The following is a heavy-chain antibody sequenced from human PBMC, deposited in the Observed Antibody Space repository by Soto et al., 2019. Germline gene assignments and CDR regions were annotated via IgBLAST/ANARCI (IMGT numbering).Heavy chain of an antibody. CDR3: APGTSYCRGGSCYGWFDP. CDR2: FDPEDGET. CDR1: VYTLTEVS. J-gene: IGHJ5*02. Sequence: ASGKFACKVSVYTLTEVSIHCVRQAPGKGLEWMGGFDPEDGETIYAQKFQGRVTMTEDTSTDTAYRELSSLRAEDTAVYYCAPGTSYCRGGSCYGWFDPSGQATLVPVS. D-gene: IGHD2-15*01. V-gene: IGHV1-24*01.